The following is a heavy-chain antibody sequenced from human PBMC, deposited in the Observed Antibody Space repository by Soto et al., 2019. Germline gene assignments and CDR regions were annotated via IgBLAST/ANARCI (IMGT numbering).Heavy chain of an antibody. CDR2: TYYRSNWFN. CDR1: GDSVSSNSAA. D-gene: IGHD6-19*01. Sequence: PSQTLSLTCAISGDSVSSNSAAWNWIRQSPSRGLEWLGRTYYRSNWFNDYAVSLKSRITINADTSKNQFSLQLSSVTPEDTAVYYCARECWRCLVHLFAFWGQGTMVTVS. V-gene: IGHV6-1*01. J-gene: IGHJ3*01. CDR3: ARECWRCLVHLFAF.